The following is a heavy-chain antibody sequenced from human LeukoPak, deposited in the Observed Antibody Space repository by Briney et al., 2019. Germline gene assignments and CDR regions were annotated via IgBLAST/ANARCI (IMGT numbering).Heavy chain of an antibody. V-gene: IGHV4-38-2*02. CDR1: GYSISSGCY. Sequence: SETLSLTCIVSGYSISSGCYWGWIRQPPGKGLEWIGSMYYIGSTYYNPSLKSRVTISVDTSKNQFSLKLSSVTAADTAVYYCARVPTVTFFDYWGQGTLVTVSS. J-gene: IGHJ4*02. D-gene: IGHD4-17*01. CDR3: ARVPTVTFFDY. CDR2: MYYIGST.